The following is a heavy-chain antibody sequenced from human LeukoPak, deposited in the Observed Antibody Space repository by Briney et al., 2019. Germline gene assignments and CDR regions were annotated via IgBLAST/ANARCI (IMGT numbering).Heavy chain of an antibody. CDR2: ISWNSGRI. CDR3: AKDRGSGLYYYIMDV. Sequence: GGSLRLSCTASGFTFDDYAMHWVRQAPGKGLEWVSGISWNSGRIDYADSVKGRFTISRDNAKNSLYLQMSSLRAEDTAFYYCAKDRGSGLYYYIMDVWGQGTTVTVSS. J-gene: IGHJ6*02. CDR1: GFTFDDYA. D-gene: IGHD6-19*01. V-gene: IGHV3-9*01.